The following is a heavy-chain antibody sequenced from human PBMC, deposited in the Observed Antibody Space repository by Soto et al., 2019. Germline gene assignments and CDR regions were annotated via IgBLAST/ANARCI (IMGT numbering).Heavy chain of an antibody. Sequence: QVQLVQSGAEVKKPGSSVKVSCKTSGGTFTSYTISWVRQAPGQGLEWMGRIIPIVDITNYAQKFQDRVTITAATSTSTAYMELSSLSSEDPAVYYCARASMIRGVSIDYWGQGPLVTVSS. CDR3: ARASMIRGVSIDY. D-gene: IGHD3-10*01. CDR2: IIPIVDIT. CDR1: GGTFTSYT. V-gene: IGHV1-69*02. J-gene: IGHJ4*02.